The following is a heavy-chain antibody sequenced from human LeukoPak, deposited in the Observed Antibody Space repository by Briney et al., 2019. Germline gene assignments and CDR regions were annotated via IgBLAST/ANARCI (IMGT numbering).Heavy chain of an antibody. CDR2: IRYNGNNQ. Sequence: GGSLRLSYAASGFTFNNYGMHWVRQAPGKGLEWVAFIRYNGNNQYYADSVKGRFTISRDNSKNTLYLQMNSLKGDATAVYYCAKDSAFYYIDVWGKGTTVIISS. CDR1: GFTFNNYG. J-gene: IGHJ6*03. V-gene: IGHV3-30*02. D-gene: IGHD3-10*01. CDR3: AKDSAFYYIDV.